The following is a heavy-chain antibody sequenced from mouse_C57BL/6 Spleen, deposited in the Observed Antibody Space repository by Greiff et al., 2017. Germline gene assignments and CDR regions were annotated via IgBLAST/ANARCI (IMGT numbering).Heavy chain of an antibody. J-gene: IGHJ2*01. CDR2: ILPGSGST. CDR1: GYTFTGYW. CDR3: ARRGYYESYYCDY. V-gene: IGHV1-9*01. Sequence: QVQLQQSGAELMKPGASVKLSCKATGYTFTGYWIEWVKQRPGHGLEWIGEILPGSGSTNYNEQFKGKATFTVDTSSTAAYMQLSSLTHEDSAIYYGARRGYYESYYCDYWGQGTTLTVSS. D-gene: IGHD2-4*01.